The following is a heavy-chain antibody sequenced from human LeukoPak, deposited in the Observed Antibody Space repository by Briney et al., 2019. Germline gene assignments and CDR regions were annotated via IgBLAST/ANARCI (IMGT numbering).Heavy chain of an antibody. V-gene: IGHV3-30*04. Sequence: GGSLRLSCAASGFTFSNYAMHWVRQAPGKGLEWVAVISYDGSNKYYADSVKGRFTISRDNSKNTLYLQMNSLRAEDTAVYYCARDFKQQLANFDYWGQGTLVTVSS. J-gene: IGHJ4*02. CDR1: GFTFSNYA. CDR2: ISYDGSNK. D-gene: IGHD6-13*01. CDR3: ARDFKQQLANFDY.